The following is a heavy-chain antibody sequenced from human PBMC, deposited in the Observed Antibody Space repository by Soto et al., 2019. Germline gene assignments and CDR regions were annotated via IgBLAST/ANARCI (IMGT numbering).Heavy chain of an antibody. CDR1: GFTFTSSA. J-gene: IGHJ5*01. CDR2: IVVGSGNT. CDR3: AAASGIAVAGIDS. D-gene: IGHD6-19*01. Sequence: SVKVSCKASGFTFTSSAVQWVRQARGQRLEWIGWIVVGSGNTNCAQKFQERVTISRDMSTSPAYMELSSLRSEGTAVYYCAAASGIAVAGIDSWGQGTLVPVSS. V-gene: IGHV1-58*01.